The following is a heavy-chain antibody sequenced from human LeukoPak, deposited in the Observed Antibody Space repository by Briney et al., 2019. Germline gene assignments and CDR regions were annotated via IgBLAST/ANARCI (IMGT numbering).Heavy chain of an antibody. CDR2: INTNTGNP. D-gene: IGHD5-18*01. CDR1: GYTFTSYV. J-gene: IGHJ6*02. V-gene: IGHV7-4-1*02. Sequence: ASVKVSCKASGYTFTSYVMNWVRQAPGQGLEWMGWINTNTGNPTYARGFTGRFVFSLDTSVNTAYMEISSLKAEDTAVYYCARVGGYTYGNYYYYGMDVWGQGTTVTVSS. CDR3: ARVGGYTYGNYYYYGMDV.